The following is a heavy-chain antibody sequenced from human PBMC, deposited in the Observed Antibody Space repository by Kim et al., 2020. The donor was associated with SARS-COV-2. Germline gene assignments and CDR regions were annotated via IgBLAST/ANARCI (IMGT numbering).Heavy chain of an antibody. CDR3: ARVDRTPRYYYYGMDV. CDR1: GGSFSGYY. D-gene: IGHD2-2*01. CDR2: INHSGST. V-gene: IGHV4-34*01. J-gene: IGHJ6*02. Sequence: SETLSLTCAVYGGSFSGYYWSWIRQPPGQGLEWIGEINHSGSTNYNPSLKSRVTISVDTSKNQFSLKLSSVTAADTAVSYCARVDRTPRYYYYGMDVWGQGTTVTVSS.